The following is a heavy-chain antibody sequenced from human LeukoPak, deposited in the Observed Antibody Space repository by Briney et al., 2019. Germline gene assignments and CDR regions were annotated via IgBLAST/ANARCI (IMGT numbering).Heavy chain of an antibody. V-gene: IGHV4-34*01. Sequence: SETLSLTCAVYGGSFSGYYWSWIRQPPGKGLEWIGEINHSGSTNYNPSLKSRVTISVDTSKNQFSLKLSSVTAADTAVYYCARGPGSSRYLYFQHWGQGTLVTVSS. D-gene: IGHD6-13*01. CDR3: ARGPGSSRYLYFQH. CDR2: INHSGST. J-gene: IGHJ1*01. CDR1: GGSFSGYY.